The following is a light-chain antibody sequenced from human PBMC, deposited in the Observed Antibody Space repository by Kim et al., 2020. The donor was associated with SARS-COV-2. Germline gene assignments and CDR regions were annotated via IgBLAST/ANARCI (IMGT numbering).Light chain of an antibody. CDR2: HDT. V-gene: IGLV3-1*01. Sequence: SYELTQPPSVSVSPGQTASITCSGDKLGDKYACWYQQKPGQSPVLVIYHDTKRPSGIPERFSGSNSGNTATLTISGTQAMDEADYYCQAWDSSIVVFGGG. CDR1: KLGDKY. J-gene: IGLJ2*01. CDR3: QAWDSSIVV.